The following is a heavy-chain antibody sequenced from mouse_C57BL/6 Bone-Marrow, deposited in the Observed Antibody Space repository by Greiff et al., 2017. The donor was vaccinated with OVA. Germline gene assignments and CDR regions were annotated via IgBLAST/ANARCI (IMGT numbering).Heavy chain of an antibody. Sequence: QVQLQQQPGAELVKPGASVKLSCKASGYTFTSYWMHWVKQRPGQGLEWIGMIHPNSGSTNYNEKFKSKATLTVDKSSSTAYMQLSSLTSEDSAVYYCASFFTARATRGVYYAMDYWGQGTSVTVSS. CDR2: IHPNSGST. D-gene: IGHD3-1*01. CDR3: ASFFTARATRGVYYAMDY. J-gene: IGHJ4*01. CDR1: GYTFTSYW. V-gene: IGHV1-64*01.